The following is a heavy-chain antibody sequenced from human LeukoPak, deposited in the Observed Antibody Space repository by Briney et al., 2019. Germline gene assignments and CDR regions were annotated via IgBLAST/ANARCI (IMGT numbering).Heavy chain of an antibody. CDR1: GDSVSSNSVA. J-gene: IGHJ2*01. CDR3: ARGSGYYSFDL. D-gene: IGHD3-22*01. V-gene: IGHV6-1*01. Sequence: SQTLSLTCAISGDSVSSNSVAWNWIRQSPSRGLEWLGRTYYRSKWYDDYAVSVKSRIAINPDTSKNQFSLQLNSVTPEDMAVYYCARGSGYYSFDLWGRGTLVTVSS. CDR2: TYYRSKWYD.